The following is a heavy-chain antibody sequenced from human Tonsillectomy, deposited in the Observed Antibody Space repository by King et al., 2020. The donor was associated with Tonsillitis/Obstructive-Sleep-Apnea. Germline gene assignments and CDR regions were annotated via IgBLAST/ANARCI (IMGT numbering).Heavy chain of an antibody. CDR2: ISSDGNNK. J-gene: IGHJ4*02. V-gene: IGHV3-30*18. D-gene: IGHD1-26*01. Sequence: QVQLVESGGGVVQPGRSLKLSCAASGFMFSNYGMHWVRQAPGXGLEWVAVISSDGNNKYYGDSVKGRFTXSRDKSKNTLYLRMNXLRVEDTAVYYCAKDSGAEWEPYYFDYWGQXXXVTVSS. CDR3: AKDSGAEWEPYYFDY. CDR1: GFMFSNYG.